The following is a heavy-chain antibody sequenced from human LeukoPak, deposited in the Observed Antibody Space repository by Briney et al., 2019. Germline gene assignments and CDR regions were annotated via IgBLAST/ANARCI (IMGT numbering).Heavy chain of an antibody. J-gene: IGHJ4*02. Sequence: SETLSLTCTVSGGSISSYYWSWIRQPPEKGLEWIGYIYYSGSTNYNPSLKSRVTISVDTSKIQFSLKLSSVTAADTAVYYCARGSWPLHFDYWGQGTLVTVSS. CDR1: GGSISSYY. D-gene: IGHD5-24*01. CDR3: ARGSWPLHFDY. CDR2: IYYSGST. V-gene: IGHV4-59*01.